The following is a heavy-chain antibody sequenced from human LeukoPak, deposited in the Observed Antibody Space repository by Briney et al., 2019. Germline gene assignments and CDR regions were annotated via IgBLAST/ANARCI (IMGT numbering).Heavy chain of an antibody. J-gene: IGHJ3*02. V-gene: IGHV3-15*01. CDR1: GFTSSNAW. Sequence: GGSLRLSCAVSGFTSSNAWMSGLRQAPGKGVVWVGRIKSKTDGRTRDYAAPVKGRLTISRDDSKNTLYLQMNSLKTEDTAVYYCTTFDYAAFLIWGQGTMVTVSS. CDR3: TTFDYAAFLI. D-gene: IGHD4/OR15-4a*01. CDR2: IKSKTDGRTR.